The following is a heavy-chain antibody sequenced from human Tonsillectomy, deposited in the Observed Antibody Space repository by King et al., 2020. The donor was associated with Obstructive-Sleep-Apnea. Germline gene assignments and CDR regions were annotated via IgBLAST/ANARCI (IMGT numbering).Heavy chain of an antibody. V-gene: IGHV3-13*01. J-gene: IGHJ2*01. CDR3: ARFTVKTLTGVRYFDL. CDR1: GFTFSSHD. CDR2: IGTADDT. D-gene: IGHD7-27*01. Sequence: VQLVESGGGLVPPGGSLRLSCSASGFTFSSHDMHWVRQATGKVMEWVSGIGTADDTYYPDSVKGRFTISRENAKISLYLQMNSLRAGDTGVYYCARFTVKTLTGVRYFDLWGRGTLVTVSS.